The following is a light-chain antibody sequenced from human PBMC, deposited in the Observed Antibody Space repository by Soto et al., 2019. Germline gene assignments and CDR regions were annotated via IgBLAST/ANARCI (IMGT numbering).Light chain of an antibody. CDR3: QQFNSYPRLT. CDR1: QGISSA. V-gene: IGKV1-13*02. Sequence: AIQLTRSPSSLSASVGDRVTITCRASQGISSALAWYRQKPGKAPKLLIYDASSLESGVPSRFSGSGSGTDFTLTISSLQPEDFATYYCQQFNSYPRLTFGGGTKVEIK. CDR2: DAS. J-gene: IGKJ4*01.